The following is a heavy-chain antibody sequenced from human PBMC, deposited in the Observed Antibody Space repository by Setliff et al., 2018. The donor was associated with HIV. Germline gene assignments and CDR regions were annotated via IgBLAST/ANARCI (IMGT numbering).Heavy chain of an antibody. CDR1: GGSISGFH. D-gene: IGHD3-16*01. V-gene: IGHV4-4*08. J-gene: IGHJ3*02. CDR2: IYTGGST. CDR3: ARELGASPHDVFDI. Sequence: TLSLTCTVSGGSISGFHWSWIRQSPGKGLEWIGYIYTGGSTNYNPSLKSRVTISVDTSKSQFSLKLNSVTAADTAVYYCARELGASPHDVFDIWGQGTMVTVSS.